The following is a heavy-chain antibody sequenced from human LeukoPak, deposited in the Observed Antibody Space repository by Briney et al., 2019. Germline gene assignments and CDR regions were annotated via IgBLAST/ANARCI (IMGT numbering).Heavy chain of an antibody. CDR3: ARRGDV. V-gene: IGHV4-61*02. CDR2: VYSSGST. Sequence: PSETLSLTCTVSGGSISSGSYYWHWIRQPAGKGLEWIGRVYSSGSTNYNPSFQSRVTISLDTSKNQFSLNLSSVTAADTAVYYCARRGDVWGKGTTVTVSS. J-gene: IGHJ6*04. CDR1: GGSISSGSYY.